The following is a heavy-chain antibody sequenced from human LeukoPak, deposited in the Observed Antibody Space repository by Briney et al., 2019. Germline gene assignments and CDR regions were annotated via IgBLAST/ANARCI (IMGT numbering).Heavy chain of an antibody. V-gene: IGHV3-21*04. Sequence: PGGSLRLSCAASGFTFSSYSMNWVRQAPGKGLEWVSSISSSSSYIYYADSVKGRFTISRDNAKNTLYLQMSSLRSEDTAVYYCARDLGSSGGRDYWGQGTLVTVSS. CDR1: GFTFSSYS. CDR2: ISSSSSYI. CDR3: ARDLGSSGGRDY. D-gene: IGHD2-15*01. J-gene: IGHJ4*02.